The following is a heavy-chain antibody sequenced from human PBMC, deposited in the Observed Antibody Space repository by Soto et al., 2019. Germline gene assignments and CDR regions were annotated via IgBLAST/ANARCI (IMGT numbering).Heavy chain of an antibody. V-gene: IGHV1-18*01. J-gene: IGHJ6*02. CDR1: GYTFTSYG. D-gene: IGHD2-2*01. CDR3: AREAPYCSSTSCYVSLYYYYGMDV. Sequence: ASVKVSCKASGYTFTSYGISWVRQAPGQGLEWMGWISAYNGNTSYAQKLQGRVTMTTDTSTSTAYMELRSLRSDDTAEYYCAREAPYCSSTSCYVSLYYYYGMDVWGQGTTVTVSS. CDR2: ISAYNGNT.